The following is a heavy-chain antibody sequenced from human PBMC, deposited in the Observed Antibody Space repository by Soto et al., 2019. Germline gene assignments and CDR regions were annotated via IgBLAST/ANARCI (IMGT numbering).Heavy chain of an antibody. CDR3: ARTDPPPRYDFGY. V-gene: IGHV4-31*03. CDR1: GGSISSGGYY. CDR2: IYYSGST. D-gene: IGHD3-3*01. Sequence: QVQLQESGPGLVKPSQTLSLTCTVSGGSISSGGYYWSWIRQHPGKGLEWIGYIYYSGSTYYNPSLKGRVTLSVDTSKNQFSLKLSSVTAADTAVYYCARTDPPPRYDFGYWGQGTLVTVSS. J-gene: IGHJ4*02.